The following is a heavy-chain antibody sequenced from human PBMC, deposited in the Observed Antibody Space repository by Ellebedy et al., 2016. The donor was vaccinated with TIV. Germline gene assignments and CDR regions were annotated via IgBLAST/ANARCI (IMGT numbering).Heavy chain of an antibody. J-gene: IGHJ4*02. Sequence: ASVKVSXXASGHTFTFLDIVWVRQAPGQGLECMGWISAYNGNTNYAQKLQGRVTMTTDTSTSTAYMELRSLRSDDTAVYYCAREYELWGPFDYWGQGTLVTVSS. CDR3: AREYELWGPFDY. CDR1: GHTFTFLD. CDR2: ISAYNGNT. V-gene: IGHV1-18*01. D-gene: IGHD5-18*01.